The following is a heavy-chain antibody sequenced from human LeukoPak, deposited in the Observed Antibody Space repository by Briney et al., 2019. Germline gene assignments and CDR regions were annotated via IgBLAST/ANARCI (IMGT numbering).Heavy chain of an antibody. CDR1: GFTFSDYY. Sequence: GGSLRLSCAASGFTFSDYYMSWIRQAPGKGLEWVSYISSSGSTIYYADSVKGRFTISRDNAKNSLYLQVNSLRAEDTAVYYCARSSNLLSSFHSYMDVWGKGTAVTISS. CDR2: ISSSGSTI. V-gene: IGHV3-11*04. D-gene: IGHD2/OR15-2a*01. CDR3: ARSSNLLSSFHSYMDV. J-gene: IGHJ6*03.